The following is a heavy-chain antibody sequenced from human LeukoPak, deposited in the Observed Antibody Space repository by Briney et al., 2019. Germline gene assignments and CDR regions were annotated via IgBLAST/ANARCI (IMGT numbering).Heavy chain of an antibody. D-gene: IGHD6-13*01. J-gene: IGHJ6*03. CDR2: IYYSGST. CDR1: GGSISSHY. Sequence: SETLSLTCTVSGGSISSHYWSWIRQPPGKGLEWIGYIYYSGSTNYNPSLKSRVTISVDTSKNQFSLKLSSVTAADTAAYYCARSAAGIPVYYMDVWGKGTTVTVSS. CDR3: ARSAAGIPVYYMDV. V-gene: IGHV4-59*11.